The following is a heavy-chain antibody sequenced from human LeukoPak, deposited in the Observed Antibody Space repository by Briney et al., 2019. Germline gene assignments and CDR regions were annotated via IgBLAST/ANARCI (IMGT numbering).Heavy chain of an antibody. V-gene: IGHV3-21*01. CDR2: ISSSSSYI. CDR3: ARDTTYYYGSRSYNYFDY. CDR1: GFTFSSYS. D-gene: IGHD3-10*01. J-gene: IGHJ4*02. Sequence: GGSLRLSCAASGFTFSSYSMNWVRQTPGKGLEWVSSISSSSSYIYYADSVKGRFTISRDNAKNSLYLQMNSLRAEDTAVYYCARDTTYYYGSRSYNYFDYWGQGTLVTVSS.